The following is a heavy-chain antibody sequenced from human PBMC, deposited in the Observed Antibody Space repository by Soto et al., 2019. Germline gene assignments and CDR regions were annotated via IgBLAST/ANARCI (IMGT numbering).Heavy chain of an antibody. D-gene: IGHD6-19*01. CDR2: INPNSGGT. J-gene: IGHJ5*02. CDR3: ASAAVTGTAGLDP. Sequence: GGSVKVSCKASGYTFSGFYMHWVRQAPGQGLEWMGWINPNSGGTKSAEKFQGRVTMTRDTSISTAYMELSRLTSDDTAVYYCASAAVTGTAGLDPWGQGTLVTVS. CDR1: GYTFSGFY. V-gene: IGHV1-2*02.